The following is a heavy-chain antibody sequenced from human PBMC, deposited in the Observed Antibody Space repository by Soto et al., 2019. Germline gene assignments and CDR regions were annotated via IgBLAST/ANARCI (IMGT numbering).Heavy chain of an antibody. J-gene: IGHJ4*02. CDR3: ARGSNPQYYFDY. CDR2: ISRRSSTI. Sequence: GGSLRLSCAASGFTFSDYSMKWVRQAPGKGLEWVSHISRRSSTIDYADSVKGRFTISRDNAKNSLYLQMNNLRAEDTAVYYCARGSNPQYYFDYWGQGTLVTVSS. CDR1: GFTFSDYS. V-gene: IGHV3-48*01. D-gene: IGHD2-2*01.